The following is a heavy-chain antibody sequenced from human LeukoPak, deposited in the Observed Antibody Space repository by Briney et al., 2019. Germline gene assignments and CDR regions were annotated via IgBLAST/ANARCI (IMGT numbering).Heavy chain of an antibody. J-gene: IGHJ5*02. Sequence: PSETLSLTCTVSGGSISTYSWTWIRQPPGKGLEWIGYIHYRGSTNYNPSLKSRVTISVDTSKNQFSLKLTSVTAADTAVYYCARADITTVRGVLRHNWFDRWGQGTLVTVSS. CDR2: IHYRGST. CDR3: ARADITTVRGVLRHNWFDR. CDR1: GGSISTYS. D-gene: IGHD3-10*01. V-gene: IGHV4-59*08.